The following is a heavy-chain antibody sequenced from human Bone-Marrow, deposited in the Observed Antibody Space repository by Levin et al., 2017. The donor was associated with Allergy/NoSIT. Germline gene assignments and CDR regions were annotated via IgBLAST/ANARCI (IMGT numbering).Heavy chain of an antibody. V-gene: IGHV1-24*01. Sequence: GESLKISCKVSGYSVIELSMHWVRQIPGKGLEWMAGFDHEDAENKYAQRFRDRVVLTEDSVTQTAYLELSSLTSEDTAVYFCVTDDPSNGPPIIFDIWGQGTMVTVSS. CDR2: FDHEDAEN. CDR3: VTDDPSNGPPIIFDI. J-gene: IGHJ3*02. CDR1: GYSVIELS. D-gene: IGHD1-1*01.